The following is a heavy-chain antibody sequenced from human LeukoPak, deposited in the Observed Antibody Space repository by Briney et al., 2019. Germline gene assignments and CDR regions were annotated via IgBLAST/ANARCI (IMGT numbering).Heavy chain of an antibody. J-gene: IGHJ6*02. CDR3: ARDLGGYGYYGMDV. V-gene: IGHV3-30-3*01. CDR1: GFTLSGFA. Sequence: GGSLRLSCAASGFTLSGFAMHWVRQAPGKGLEWVAVLLHDGSEKYYADSVKGRFTISRDTSKNMVYLQMNSLRAEETAVYYCARDLGGYGYYGMDVWGQGATVTVSS. D-gene: IGHD3-22*01. CDR2: LLHDGSEK.